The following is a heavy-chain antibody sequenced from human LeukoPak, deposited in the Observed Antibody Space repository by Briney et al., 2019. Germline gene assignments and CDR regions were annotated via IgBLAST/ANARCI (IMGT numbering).Heavy chain of an antibody. CDR2: IKEDGSEK. Sequence: GGSLRLSCAASGFTFSSYWMNWVRQAPGKGLEWVANIKEDGSEKYCVDSVKGRFAISRDNAKNSLYLQMNSLRAEDTAVYYCGKSMDVWGKGTTVTVSS. CDR1: GFTFSSYW. V-gene: IGHV3-7*01. J-gene: IGHJ6*03. CDR3: GKSMDV.